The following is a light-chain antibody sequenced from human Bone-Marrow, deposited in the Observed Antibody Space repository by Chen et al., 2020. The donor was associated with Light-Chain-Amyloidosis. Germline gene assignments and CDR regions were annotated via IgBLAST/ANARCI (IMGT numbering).Light chain of an antibody. J-gene: IGLJ3*02. CDR2: EDD. V-gene: IGLV6-57*01. CDR1: SGSIATNY. Sequence: NFMLTQPHSVSESPGKTVIISCTRSSGSIATNYVQWYQQRPGSSPTTVSYEDDQRPSGVPDRFSGSIDRSSNSASLTISGLKTGDEADYYCQSYQGSSQGVFGGGTKLTVL. CDR3: QSYQGSSQGV.